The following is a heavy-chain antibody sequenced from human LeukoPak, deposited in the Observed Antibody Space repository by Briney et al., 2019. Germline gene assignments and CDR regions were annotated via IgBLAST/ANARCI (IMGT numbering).Heavy chain of an antibody. Sequence: GESLKISCKTSGYIFNSYWISWVRQMPGKGLEWMGKIDPSDSYTNYSPSFQGHVTISADKSISTAYLQWSSLKASDTAMYYCARAPDSDSGYDYFDYWGQGTLVTVSS. CDR2: IDPSDSYT. J-gene: IGHJ4*02. CDR3: ARAPDSDSGYDYFDY. D-gene: IGHD5-12*01. V-gene: IGHV5-10-1*01. CDR1: GYIFNSYW.